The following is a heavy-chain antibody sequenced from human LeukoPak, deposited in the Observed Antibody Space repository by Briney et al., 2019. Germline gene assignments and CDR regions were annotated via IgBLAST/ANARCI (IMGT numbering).Heavy chain of an antibody. D-gene: IGHD6-19*01. Sequence: SVKVSCKASGGTFSSYAISWVRQAPGQGLEWMGGIIPIFGTANYAQKFQGRVTITTDGSTSTAYMELSSLRSEDTAVYYCARRKLGIAVAGFDYWGQGTLVTVSS. V-gene: IGHV1-69*05. CDR3: ARRKLGIAVAGFDY. J-gene: IGHJ4*02. CDR2: IIPIFGTA. CDR1: GGTFSSYA.